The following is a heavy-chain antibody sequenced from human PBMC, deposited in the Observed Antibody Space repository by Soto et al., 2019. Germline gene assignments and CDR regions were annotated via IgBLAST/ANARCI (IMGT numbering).Heavy chain of an antibody. CDR2: IWYDGSNK. Sequence: QVQLVESGGGVVQPGKSLRLSCAASGFSFSNYAMHWVRQAPGTGLEWVAVIWYDGSNKYYADSVKGRFTISKDNSQTTVYLQMNSLRAEDTAVYYCTRDPYGGSRYYFDSWGQGTLVTVSS. J-gene: IGHJ4*02. D-gene: IGHD1-26*01. CDR1: GFSFSNYA. CDR3: TRDPYGGSRYYFDS. V-gene: IGHV3-33*01.